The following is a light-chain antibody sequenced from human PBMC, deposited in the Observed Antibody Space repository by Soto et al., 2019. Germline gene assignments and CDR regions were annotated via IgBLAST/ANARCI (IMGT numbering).Light chain of an antibody. CDR3: SSYTSRHTYV. CDR1: SSDVGGYNY. J-gene: IGLJ1*01. V-gene: IGLV2-14*01. CDR2: EVS. Sequence: QSALTQPDSVSGSPGQSITVSCTGTSSDVGGYNYVSWYQPHPGKAPQLMIYEVSNRPSGVSNRFSGSKSGNTATLTISGLQSEDEADYFCSSYTSRHTYVFGSGTKLTVL.